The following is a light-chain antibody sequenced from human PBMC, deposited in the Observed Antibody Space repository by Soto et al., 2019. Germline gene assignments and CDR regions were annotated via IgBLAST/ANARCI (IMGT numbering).Light chain of an antibody. V-gene: IGLV2-14*01. CDR3: TSYTGSSTV. J-gene: IGLJ1*01. Sequence: QSALTQPASVSGSPEQSITISCTGTSSDVGGYKYVSWYQQHPGKAPKLMIYEVSYRPSGVSNRFSASKSGNTASLTISGLQAEDEADYYCTSYTGSSTVFGTGTKVTVL. CDR2: EVS. CDR1: SSDVGGYKY.